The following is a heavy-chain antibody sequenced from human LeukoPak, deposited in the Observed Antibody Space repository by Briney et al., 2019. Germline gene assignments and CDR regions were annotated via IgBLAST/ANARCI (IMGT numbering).Heavy chain of an antibody. V-gene: IGHV4-59*01. CDR3: ARQSDYHFDY. Sequence: SETLSLTCTVSGGSISSYYWSWIRQPPGKGLEWIGYIYYSGSTNYNPSLKSRVTISVDTSKNQFSLKLSSVTAADTAMYYCARQSDYHFDYWGPGTLVTVSS. CDR1: GGSISSYY. CDR2: IYYSGST. J-gene: IGHJ4*02. D-gene: IGHD4/OR15-4a*01.